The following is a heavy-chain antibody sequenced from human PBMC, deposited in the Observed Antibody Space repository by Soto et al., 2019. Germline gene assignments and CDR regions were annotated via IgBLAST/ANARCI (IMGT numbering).Heavy chain of an antibody. Sequence: ASVKLSCTASGYTFTSNYMHWVRQAPKQGLEWMGIINPSGGSTSYAQKFQGRVTMTRDTSTSTVYMELSSLRSEDTAVYYCARSLGYCSSTSCYFVSAWFDPWGQGTLVTVSS. CDR3: ARSLGYCSSTSCYFVSAWFDP. CDR1: GYTFTSNY. J-gene: IGHJ5*02. D-gene: IGHD2-2*01. CDR2: INPSGGST. V-gene: IGHV1-46*01.